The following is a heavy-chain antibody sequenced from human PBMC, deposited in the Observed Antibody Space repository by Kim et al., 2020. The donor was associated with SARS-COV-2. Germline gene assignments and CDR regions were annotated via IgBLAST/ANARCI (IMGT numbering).Heavy chain of an antibody. CDR3: ARLAWRGITMVRGEFDY. CDR1: GGSISSSSYY. CDR2: IYYSGST. D-gene: IGHD3-10*01. V-gene: IGHV4-39*01. Sequence: SETLSLTCTVSGGSISSSSYYWGWIRQPPGKGLEWIGSIYYSGSTYYNPSLKSRVTISVDTSKNQFSLKLSSVTAADTAVYYCARLAWRGITMVRGEFDYWGQGTLVTVSS. J-gene: IGHJ4*02.